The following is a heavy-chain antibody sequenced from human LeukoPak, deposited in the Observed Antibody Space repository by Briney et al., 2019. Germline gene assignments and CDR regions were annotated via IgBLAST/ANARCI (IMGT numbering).Heavy chain of an antibody. D-gene: IGHD5-18*01. Sequence: ASVNVPCKASGYTFTVYYMHWVPQAPAQGLEWMGRINPNSGGTNYAQKFQGRVSMTGDTSISTAYMEQSRLRSDDTAVYYCARVLDGYSYGLYFDYWGQGTLDTVSS. CDR3: ARVLDGYSYGLYFDY. J-gene: IGHJ4*02. CDR1: GYTFTVYY. V-gene: IGHV1-2*06. CDR2: INPNSGGT.